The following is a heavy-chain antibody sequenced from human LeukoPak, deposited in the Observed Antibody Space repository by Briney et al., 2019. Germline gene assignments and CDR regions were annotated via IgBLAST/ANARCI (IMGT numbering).Heavy chain of an antibody. CDR3: TRPTIDDNWFDP. CDR1: GFTFSGSA. J-gene: IGHJ5*02. CDR2: IRSKANSYAT. Sequence: GGSLRLSCAASGFTFSGSAMHWVRQASGKGLEWVGRIRSKANSYATAYAASVKGRFTISRDDSKNTAYLQMNSLKTEDTAVYYCTRPTIDDNWFDPWGQGTLVTVSS. V-gene: IGHV3-73*01. D-gene: IGHD4/OR15-4a*01.